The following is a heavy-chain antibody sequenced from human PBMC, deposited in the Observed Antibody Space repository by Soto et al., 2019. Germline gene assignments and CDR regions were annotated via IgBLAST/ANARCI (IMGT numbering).Heavy chain of an antibody. Sequence: EVQLLESGGGLVQPGGSLRLSCAASGFTFSSYAMSWVRQAPGKGLEWVSAISGSGGSTYYADSVKGRFTISRDNSKNTLDLQMNSLRAEDTAVYYCAKALNRIQLWLLVYWGQGTLVTVSS. CDR3: AKALNRIQLWLLVY. D-gene: IGHD5-18*01. V-gene: IGHV3-23*01. J-gene: IGHJ4*02. CDR1: GFTFSSYA. CDR2: ISGSGGST.